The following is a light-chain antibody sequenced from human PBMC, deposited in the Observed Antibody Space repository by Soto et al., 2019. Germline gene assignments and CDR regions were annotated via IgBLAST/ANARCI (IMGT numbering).Light chain of an antibody. CDR1: SGHSSYA. CDR2: RNSDGSH. V-gene: IGLV4-69*01. Sequence: QPVLTQSPSASASLGASVKFTCTLSSGHSSYAIAWHQQQPEKGPRYLMKRNSDGSHNNGDGIPDRFSGSSSGAERYLTISSRQSEDEADYYCQTWDTGSVIFGGGTKLTVL. J-gene: IGLJ2*01. CDR3: QTWDTGSVI.